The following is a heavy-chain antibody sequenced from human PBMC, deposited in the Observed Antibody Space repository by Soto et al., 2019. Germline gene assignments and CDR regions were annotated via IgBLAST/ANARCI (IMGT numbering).Heavy chain of an antibody. CDR2: INPDSGGT. CDR1: GYAFTGYY. Sequence: ASVKVSCKASGYAFTGYYIHWVRQAPGQGLEWMGWINPDSGGTNYAQKFQGRGTMTRDTSVTTAYLELSSLRSDDTAVYYCARDFYGSGSYTDVWGQGTTVTVSS. CDR3: ARDFYGSGSYTDV. V-gene: IGHV1-2*02. J-gene: IGHJ6*02. D-gene: IGHD3-10*01.